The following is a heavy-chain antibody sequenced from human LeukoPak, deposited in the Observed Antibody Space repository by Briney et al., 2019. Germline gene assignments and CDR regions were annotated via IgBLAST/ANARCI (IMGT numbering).Heavy chain of an antibody. J-gene: IGHJ6*03. V-gene: IGHV3-13*01. Sequence: GGSLRLSCAASGFTFSSYDMHWVRQATGKGLEWVSAIGTAGDTYYPGSVKGRFTISRENAKNSLYLQMDSLRAGDTAVYYCARDKMYYDSSGYYYEGYYYYYMDVWGKGTTVTVSS. CDR1: GFTFSSYD. D-gene: IGHD3-22*01. CDR2: IGTAGDT. CDR3: ARDKMYYDSSGYYYEGYYYYYMDV.